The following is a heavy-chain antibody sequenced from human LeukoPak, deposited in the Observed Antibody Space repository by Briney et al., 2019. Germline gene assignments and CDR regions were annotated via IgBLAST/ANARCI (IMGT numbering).Heavy chain of an antibody. CDR3: ARAPRGYDFWSGYYPDY. J-gene: IGHJ4*02. D-gene: IGHD3-3*01. CDR1: GFTFSSYS. CDR2: ISSDGTYI. V-gene: IGHV3-21*01. Sequence: GGSLRLSCAASGFTFSSYSMNWVRQAPGKGLEWVSSISSDGTYIYYADSVKGRFTISRDTAKKSLYLHMNSLRVEDTAVYYCARAPRGYDFWSGYYPDYWGQGTLVTVSS.